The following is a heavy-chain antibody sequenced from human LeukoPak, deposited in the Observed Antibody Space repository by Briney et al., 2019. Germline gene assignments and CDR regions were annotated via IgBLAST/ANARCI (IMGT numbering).Heavy chain of an antibody. D-gene: IGHD1-26*01. Sequence: GGSLRLSCAASGFTFSSYGMHWVRQAPGKGLEWVGRIKSKIDGGTIDYAAPVKGRFTISRDDLKTTLYLQMNSLKTEATAVYYCTTKVWELLDTRFIDYWGQGTLVTVSS. CDR3: TTKVWELLDTRFIDY. CDR1: GFTFSSYG. J-gene: IGHJ4*02. V-gene: IGHV3-15*01. CDR2: IKSKIDGGTI.